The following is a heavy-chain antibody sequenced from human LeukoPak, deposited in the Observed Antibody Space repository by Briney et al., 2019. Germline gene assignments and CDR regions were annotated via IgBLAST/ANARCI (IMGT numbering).Heavy chain of an antibody. CDR1: GYTFTSYD. J-gene: IGHJ1*01. Sequence: ASVKVSCKASGYTFTSYDINWVRQAPGQGLEWMGWINPNSGGTNYAQKFQGRVTMTRDTSISTAYMELSRLRSDDTAVYYCARDRPGTTSNEYFQHWGQGALVTVSS. CDR3: ARDRPGTTSNEYFQH. D-gene: IGHD1-7*01. V-gene: IGHV1-2*02. CDR2: INPNSGGT.